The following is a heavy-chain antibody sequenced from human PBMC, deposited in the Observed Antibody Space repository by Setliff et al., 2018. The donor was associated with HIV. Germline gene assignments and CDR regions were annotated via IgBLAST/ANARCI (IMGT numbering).Heavy chain of an antibody. CDR1: GGSISSSSYY. D-gene: IGHD6-13*01. Sequence: SETLSLTCTVSGGSISSSSYYWGWIRQPPGKGLEWIGSIFFSGSAYYNPSLKSRVTISVDTSKNQFSLKVSSVTAADTAVYYCARGGAYSSSWWVYFDYWGQGTLVTVSS. CDR3: ARGGAYSSSWWVYFDY. J-gene: IGHJ4*02. CDR2: IFFSGSA. V-gene: IGHV4-39*07.